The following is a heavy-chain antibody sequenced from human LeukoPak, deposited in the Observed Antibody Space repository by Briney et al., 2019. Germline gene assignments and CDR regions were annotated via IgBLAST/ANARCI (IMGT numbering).Heavy chain of an antibody. Sequence: VASVKVSCKASGYTFTGYHMHWVRQAPGQGLEWIGWIAPNSGGTNYGQQIEGRVTMTRDTSISTAYMELSKLRSDDTAVYYCAREYSSSSGRLYDYWGQGTLVTVSS. CDR3: AREYSSSSGRLYDY. D-gene: IGHD6-6*01. J-gene: IGHJ4*02. CDR1: GYTFTGYH. CDR2: IAPNSGGT. V-gene: IGHV1-2*02.